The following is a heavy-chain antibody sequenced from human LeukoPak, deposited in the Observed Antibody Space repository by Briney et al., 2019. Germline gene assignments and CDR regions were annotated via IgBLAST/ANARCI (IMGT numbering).Heavy chain of an antibody. Sequence: GGSLRLSCAASGFTFSSYAMSWVRQAPGKGLEWVSAISGSGGSTYYADSVKGRFTISRDNSKNTLYLQMNRLRAEDTAVYYCANVEXXXXPXYXQIDXWGQGTLVTXXS. J-gene: IGHJ4*02. CDR3: ANVEXXXXPXYXQIDX. V-gene: IGHV3-23*01. CDR2: ISGSGGST. D-gene: IGHD2-2*01. CDR1: GFTFSSYA.